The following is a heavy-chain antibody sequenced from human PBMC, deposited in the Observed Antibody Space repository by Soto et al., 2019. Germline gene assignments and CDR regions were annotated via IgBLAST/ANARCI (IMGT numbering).Heavy chain of an antibody. D-gene: IGHD3-9*01. V-gene: IGHV4-34*01. Sequence: LSLTCVVSGGSFSTYYYNWIRQSPGKGLEWIGEINHSGSNNYSPSLKSRVTMSLDTSKNQFSLKLTSVTAADTAVYYCARGGSNDWQVAFDIWGQGTMVTVSS. CDR3: ARGGSNDWQVAFDI. J-gene: IGHJ3*02. CDR1: GGSFSTYY. CDR2: INHSGSN.